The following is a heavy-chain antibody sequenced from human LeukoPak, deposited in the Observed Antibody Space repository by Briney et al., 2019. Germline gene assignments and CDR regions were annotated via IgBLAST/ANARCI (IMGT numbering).Heavy chain of an antibody. Sequence: SETLSLTWTVSGGSLSSVGYCWSWIRHHAGKGLDGIGHIYYSGTTYYNPSLRSRVTISVDTSKNQFALKLSSVTAADTAVYYCTRDHYDILTACGMDVWGQGTTVTVSS. CDR1: GGSLSSVGYC. CDR3: TRDHYDILTACGMDV. J-gene: IGHJ6*02. V-gene: IGHV4-31*02. D-gene: IGHD3-9*01. CDR2: IYYSGTT.